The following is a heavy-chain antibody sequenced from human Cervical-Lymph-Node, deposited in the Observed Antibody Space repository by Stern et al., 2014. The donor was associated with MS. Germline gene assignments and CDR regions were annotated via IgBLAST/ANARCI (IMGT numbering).Heavy chain of an antibody. J-gene: IGHJ4*02. Sequence: VQLLESGGGVVQPGRSLRLSCAASGFTFSSYGMHWVRQAPGKGLEWVAVISYDGSNNYYADSGKGRFTISRDNSKNTLYLQMNSLRAEDTAVYYCAKAKAPIVVVPAAPGDYWGQGTLVTVSS. CDR1: GFTFSSYG. CDR2: ISYDGSNN. D-gene: IGHD2-2*01. CDR3: AKAKAPIVVVPAAPGDY. V-gene: IGHV3-30*18.